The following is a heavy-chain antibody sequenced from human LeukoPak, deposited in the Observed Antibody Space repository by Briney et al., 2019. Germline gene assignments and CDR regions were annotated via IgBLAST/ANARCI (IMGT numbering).Heavy chain of an antibody. J-gene: IGHJ4*02. D-gene: IGHD3-16*02. CDR3: ARVRNDYVWGSYRYTYYFDY. CDR1: GYTFTSYG. CDR2: ISAYNGNT. Sequence: GASVKVSCKASGYTFTSYGISWVRQAPGQGLEWMGWISAYNGNTNYAQKLQGRVTMTTDTPTSTAYMELRSLRSDVTAVYYCARVRNDYVWGSYRYTYYFDYWGQGTLVTVSS. V-gene: IGHV1-18*01.